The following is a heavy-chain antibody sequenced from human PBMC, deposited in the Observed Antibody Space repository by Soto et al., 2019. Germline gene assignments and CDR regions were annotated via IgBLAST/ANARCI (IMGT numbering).Heavy chain of an antibody. CDR2: IDPSDSYT. CDR3: ARDGNCTNGVCYGGWFDP. CDR1: RDSFTSYV. V-gene: IGHV5-10-1*01. J-gene: IGHJ5*02. D-gene: IGHD2-8*01. Sequence: XESLKISCKGSRDSFTSYVVIWVRQMPGKGLEWMGRIDPSDSYTNYSPSFQGHVTISADKSISTAYLQWSSLKASDTAMYYCARDGNCTNGVCYGGWFDPWGQGTLVTVSS.